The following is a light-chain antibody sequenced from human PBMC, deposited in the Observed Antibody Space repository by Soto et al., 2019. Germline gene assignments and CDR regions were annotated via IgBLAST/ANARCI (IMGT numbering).Light chain of an antibody. CDR2: GKS. CDR1: QSVSFSS. Sequence: EIVLTQSPGTLSLSPGERATLSCRASQSVSFSSLAWYQHKPGRAPRLLIYGKSSRATGIPARFSGSGSGTDFTLTISSLEPEDSAVYYCQQRHMWPITFGQGTRLEIK. CDR3: QQRHMWPIT. V-gene: IGKV3-11*01. J-gene: IGKJ5*01.